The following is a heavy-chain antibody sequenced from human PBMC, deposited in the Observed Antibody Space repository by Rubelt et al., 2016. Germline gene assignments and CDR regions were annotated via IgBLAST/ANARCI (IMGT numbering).Heavy chain of an antibody. CDR3: ARSDIVATITDY. D-gene: IGHD5-12*01. Sequence: EVQLVESGGGLVQPGGSLRLSCAASGFTFSSYEMNWVRKAPGKGLEWVSYISSSGSTIYYAAPVKGRFTISRDNAKNSLYLQMNGLRAEDTAVYYCARSDIVATITDYWGQGTLVTVSS. CDR1: GFTFSSYE. CDR2: ISSSGSTI. V-gene: IGHV3-48*03. J-gene: IGHJ4*02.